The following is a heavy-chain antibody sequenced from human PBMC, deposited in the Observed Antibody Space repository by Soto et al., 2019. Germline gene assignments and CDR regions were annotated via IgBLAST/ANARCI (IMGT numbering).Heavy chain of an antibody. CDR1: GFTFSDYY. CDR2: ISSSGSTI. V-gene: IGHV3-11*01. CDR3: ARPPRVGDPGPFDY. D-gene: IGHD3-16*01. J-gene: IGHJ4*02. Sequence: GGSLILSCAASGFTFSDYYMSWIRQAPGKGLEWVSYISSSGSTIYYADSVKGRFTISRDNAKNSLYLQMNSLRAEDTAVYYCARPPRVGDPGPFDYWGQGTLVSVCS.